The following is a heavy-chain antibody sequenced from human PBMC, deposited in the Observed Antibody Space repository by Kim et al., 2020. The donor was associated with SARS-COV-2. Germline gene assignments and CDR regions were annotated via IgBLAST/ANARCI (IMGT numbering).Heavy chain of an antibody. CDR3: ARDPGIAARPPLWYYYYGMDV. J-gene: IGHJ6*02. V-gene: IGHV1-69*13. CDR1: GGTFSSYA. CDR2: IIPIFGTA. Sequence: SVKVSCKASGGTFSSYAISWVRQAPGQGLEWMGGIIPIFGTANYAQKFQGRVTITADESTSTAYMELSSLRSEDTAVYYCARDPGIAARPPLWYYYYGMDVWGQGTTVTVSS. D-gene: IGHD6-6*01.